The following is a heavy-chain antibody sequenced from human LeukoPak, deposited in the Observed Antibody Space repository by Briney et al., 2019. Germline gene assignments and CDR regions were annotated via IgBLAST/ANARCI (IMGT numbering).Heavy chain of an antibody. J-gene: IGHJ5*02. CDR2: ISAYNGNT. CDR1: GYTFTSYG. V-gene: IGHV1-18*01. CDR3: ARTRSIAAPAGWFDP. Sequence: ASVKVSCKASGYTFTSYGISWVRQAPGQGLEWMGWISAYNGNTNYAQKLQGRVTMTTDTSTSTAYMELRSLRSDDTAVYYCARTRSIAAPAGWFDPWGQGTLVTVSS. D-gene: IGHD6-6*01.